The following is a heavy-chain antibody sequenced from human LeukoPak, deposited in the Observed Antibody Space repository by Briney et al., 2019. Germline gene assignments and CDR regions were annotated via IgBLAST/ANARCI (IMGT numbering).Heavy chain of an antibody. CDR2: IYYSGSA. J-gene: IGHJ4*02. CDR3: ARGTRYYDILTAYYTAPLLNY. D-gene: IGHD3-9*01. Sequence: SETLSLTCTVSGGSISSYYWNWIRQPPREGLEWIGYIYYSGSANYNPSLQDRVTISVDTSKNQFSMKLSSVTAADTAVYYCARGTRYYDILTAYYTAPLLNYWGQGTLITVSS. CDR1: GGSISSYY. V-gene: IGHV4-59*01.